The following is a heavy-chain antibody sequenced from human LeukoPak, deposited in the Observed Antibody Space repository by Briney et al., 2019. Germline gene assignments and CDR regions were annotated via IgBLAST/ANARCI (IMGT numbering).Heavy chain of an antibody. Sequence: GASVKVSFKASGYTFTSYYMHWVRQAPGQGLEWMGIINPSGGSTSYAQKFQGRVTMTRDTSTSTVYMELSSLRSEDTAVYYCARDYRNYEVPSRWFDPWGQGTLVTVSS. J-gene: IGHJ5*02. CDR2: INPSGGST. V-gene: IGHV1-46*01. CDR3: ARDYRNYEVPSRWFDP. D-gene: IGHD4-11*01. CDR1: GYTFTSYY.